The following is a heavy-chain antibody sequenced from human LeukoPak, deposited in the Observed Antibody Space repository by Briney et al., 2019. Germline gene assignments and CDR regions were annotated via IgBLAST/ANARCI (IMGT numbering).Heavy chain of an antibody. J-gene: IGHJ4*02. Sequence: GGSLRLSCAASGFTFSSYSMNWVRQAPGEGLEWVSSISSRSSCIYYADSVKGRFTLSRDNAKNSLYLQMNSLRAEDTAVYYCAREGTGTNTLDYWGQGTLVTVSS. CDR3: AREGTGTNTLDY. CDR1: GFTFSSYS. CDR2: ISSRSSCI. D-gene: IGHD1-7*01. V-gene: IGHV3-21*01.